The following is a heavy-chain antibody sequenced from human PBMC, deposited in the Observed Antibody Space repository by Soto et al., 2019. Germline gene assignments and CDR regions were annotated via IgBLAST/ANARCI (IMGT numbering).Heavy chain of an antibody. CDR2: IWYDGSNK. J-gene: IGHJ3*02. Sequence: GGSLRLSCAGSGFTFSNYGLHWVRQAPGKGLEWVAVIWYDGSNKYYADSVKGRFTISRDNSKNTLYLQMNSLRAEDTAVYYCARRGSAFDIWGQGKMVTVSS. CDR3: ARRGSAFDI. CDR1: GFTFSNYG. V-gene: IGHV3-33*08. D-gene: IGHD3-10*01.